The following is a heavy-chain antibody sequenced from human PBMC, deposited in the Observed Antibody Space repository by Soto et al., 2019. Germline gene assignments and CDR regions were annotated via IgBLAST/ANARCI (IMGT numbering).Heavy chain of an antibody. D-gene: IGHD3-3*01. J-gene: IGHJ3*02. CDR2: IKQDGSEK. CDR1: GSTFSSFW. V-gene: IGHV3-7*03. Sequence: GGPLSSPCAASGSTFSSFWMSWVGQAPGKGLGWVANIKQDGSEKYYVDSGKGRFTISRDNAKNSLYLQMNSLRAEDTAVYYCARVFSRPSFAFDIWGQGTMVTVSS. CDR3: ARVFSRPSFAFDI.